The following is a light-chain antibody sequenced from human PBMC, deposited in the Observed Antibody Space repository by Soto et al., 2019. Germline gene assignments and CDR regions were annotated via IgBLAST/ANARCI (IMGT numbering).Light chain of an antibody. CDR1: NSDVGAYTF. J-gene: IGLJ3*02. CDR3: FSYTASDMWV. Sequence: QSVLTQPRPVSGSPGQSVTISCTGTNSDVGAYTFVSWYQQLPGKAPKLIISAVSYRPSGVPDRFSGSKSGNTASLTISGLQAEDEADYYCFSYTASDMWVFGGGTKVTVL. CDR2: AVS. V-gene: IGLV2-11*01.